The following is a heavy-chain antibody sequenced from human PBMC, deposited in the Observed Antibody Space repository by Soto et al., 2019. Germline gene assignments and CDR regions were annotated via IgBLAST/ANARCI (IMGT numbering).Heavy chain of an antibody. V-gene: IGHV3-33*01. Sequence: PGLPRAASGFTLSSYCMHRGRPGPGQGGGGGAVIWYDGSNKYYADSVKGRFTISRDNSKNTLYLQMNSLRAEDTAVYYCARDSGYDFWSGQYYYYYGMDVWGQGTTVTVSS. CDR2: IWYDGSNK. CDR1: GFTLSSYC. D-gene: IGHD3-3*01. J-gene: IGHJ6*02. CDR3: ARDSGYDFWSGQYYYYYGMDV.